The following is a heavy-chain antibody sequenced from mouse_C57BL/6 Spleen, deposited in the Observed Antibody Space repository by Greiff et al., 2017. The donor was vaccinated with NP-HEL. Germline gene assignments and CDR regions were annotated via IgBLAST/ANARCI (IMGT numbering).Heavy chain of an antibody. CDR3: ARDSSGYAFAY. CDR1: GFTIKNTY. V-gene: IGHV14-3*01. D-gene: IGHD3-2*02. J-gene: IGHJ3*01. CDR2: IDPANGNT. Sequence: EVQVVESVAELVRPGASVKLSCTASGFTIKNTYMHWVKQRPEQGLEWIGRIDPANGNTKYVPKFQGKATITADTSSNTAYLQLSSLTSEDAAIYYCARDSSGYAFAYWGQGTLVTVSA.